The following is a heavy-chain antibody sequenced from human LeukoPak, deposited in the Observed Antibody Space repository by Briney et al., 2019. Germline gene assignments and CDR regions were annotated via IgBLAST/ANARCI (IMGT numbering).Heavy chain of an antibody. J-gene: IGHJ6*03. CDR2: INPNSGGT. CDR3: ARDGMKIAVAGTGTYSYYYYYMDV. D-gene: IGHD6-19*01. V-gene: IGHV1-2*02. Sequence: ASVTVSCKPSGYTFTSYGISWVRQAPGQGLEWMGWINPNSGGTNYAQKFQGRVTMTRDTSISTAYMELSRLRSDETAVYYCARDGMKIAVAGTGTYSYYYYYMDVWGKGTTVTISS. CDR1: GYTFTSYG.